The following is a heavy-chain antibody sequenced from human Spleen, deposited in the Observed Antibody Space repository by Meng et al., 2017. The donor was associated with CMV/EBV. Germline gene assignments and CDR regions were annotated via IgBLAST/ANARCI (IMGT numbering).Heavy chain of an antibody. CDR2: INHSGST. Sequence: LSLTCAVYGGSLSGYYWSWIRQPPGKGLEWIGEINHSGSTNYNPSLKSRVTISVDTSKNQFSLKLSSVTAADTAVYYCARAEMATMVDWGQGTLVTVSS. V-gene: IGHV4-34*01. CDR1: GGSLSGYY. CDR3: ARAEMATMVD. D-gene: IGHD5-24*01. J-gene: IGHJ4*02.